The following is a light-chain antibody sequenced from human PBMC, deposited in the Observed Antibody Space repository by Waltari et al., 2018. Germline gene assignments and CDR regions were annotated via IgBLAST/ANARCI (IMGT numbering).Light chain of an antibody. CDR3: QHFLSLPVT. Sequence: EIVLTQSPGTLSLSPGESATLSCRTSQSVTRALAWYQQKPGQAPRLLIYGASNRATGIPDRFSGSGSGTDFSLTISSLEPEDFAVYYCQHFLSLPVTFGKGKKVE. CDR1: QSVTRA. J-gene: IGKJ1*01. V-gene: IGKV3-20*01. CDR2: GAS.